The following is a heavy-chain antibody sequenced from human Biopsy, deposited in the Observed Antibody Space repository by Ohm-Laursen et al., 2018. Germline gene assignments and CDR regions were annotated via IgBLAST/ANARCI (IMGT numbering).Heavy chain of an antibody. V-gene: IGHV3-53*01. CDR1: GFTFGEHP. CDR2: IDSGGYT. Sequence: SLRLSCTASGFTFGEHPLTWVRQAPGKGLEWVSVIDSGGYTHYTDSVKGRSTISRDNSKNTLYLQMNNLSAEDTAVYYCARSTYYYESSGTRRGLDIWGQGTMVTVSS. CDR3: ARSTYYYESSGTRRGLDI. D-gene: IGHD3-22*01. J-gene: IGHJ3*02.